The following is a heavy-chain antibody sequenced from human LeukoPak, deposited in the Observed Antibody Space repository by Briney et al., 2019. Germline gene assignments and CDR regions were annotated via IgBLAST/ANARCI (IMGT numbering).Heavy chain of an antibody. CDR3: ATTDY. J-gene: IGHJ4*02. Sequence: SVKVSCKVSGYTLTELSMHWVRQAPGKGLEWMGRIIPMSGTVKYAQKFQGRVTITTDESTSTAYMELSSLRSEDTAVYYCATTDYWGQGTLVTVSS. CDR1: GYTLTELS. CDR2: IIPMSGTV. V-gene: IGHV1-69*05.